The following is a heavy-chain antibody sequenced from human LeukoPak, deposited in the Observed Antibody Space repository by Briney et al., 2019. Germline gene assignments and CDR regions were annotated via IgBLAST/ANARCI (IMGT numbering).Heavy chain of an antibody. CDR2: INHSGST. V-gene: IGHV4-34*01. CDR1: GGSFSGYY. CDR3: ARAIIAAASAEYFQH. J-gene: IGHJ1*01. Sequence: SETLSLTCAVYGGSFSGYYWSWIRQPPGKGLEWIGEINHSGSTNYNPSLKSRVTISVDTSKNQFSLELSSVTAADTAVYYCARAIIAAASAEYFQHWGQGTLVTVSS. D-gene: IGHD6-13*01.